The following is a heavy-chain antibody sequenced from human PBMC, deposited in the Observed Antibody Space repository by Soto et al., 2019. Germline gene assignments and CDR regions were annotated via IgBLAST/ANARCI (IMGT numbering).Heavy chain of an antibody. CDR3: AAQDGFDI. CDR2: ISHDGRKE. CDR1: RFGFSSYS. Sequence: PGGSLILSWVGSRFGFSSYSMHWVRQAPGKGLEWVTSISHDGRKEYNADSVRGRFTISRDNSKNTVYLQMNSLRAEDTAVYYCAAQDGFDIWGQGTMVTVSS. J-gene: IGHJ3*02. V-gene: IGHV3-30*04.